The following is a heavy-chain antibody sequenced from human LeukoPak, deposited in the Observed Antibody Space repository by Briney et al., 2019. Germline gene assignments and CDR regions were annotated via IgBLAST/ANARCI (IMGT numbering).Heavy chain of an antibody. D-gene: IGHD1-26*01. CDR1: GFTFSSYG. CDR3: AKRSGSYYGYMDV. Sequence: SGGSLRLSCAASGFTFSSYGMSWVRQAPGKGLEWVSTISGSDYSTYYADSVKGRFTISRDNSKDTLYLQMNSLRAEDTAVYYCAKRSGSYYGYMDVWGKGTTVTISS. J-gene: IGHJ6*03. CDR2: ISGSDYST. V-gene: IGHV3-23*01.